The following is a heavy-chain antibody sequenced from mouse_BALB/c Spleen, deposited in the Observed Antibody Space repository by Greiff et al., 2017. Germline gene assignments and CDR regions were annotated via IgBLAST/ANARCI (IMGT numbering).Heavy chain of an antibody. CDR1: GYTFTSYY. J-gene: IGHJ4*01. CDR2: INPSNGGT. CDR3: ARSGYGNYGRGAMDY. D-gene: IGHD2-1*01. Sequence: VKLMESGAELVKPGASVKLSCKASGYTFTSYYMYWVKQRPGQGLEWIGEINPSNGGTNFNEKFKSKATLTVDKSSSTAYMQLSSLTSEDSAVYYCARSGYGNYGRGAMDYWGQGTSVTVSS. V-gene: IGHV1S81*02.